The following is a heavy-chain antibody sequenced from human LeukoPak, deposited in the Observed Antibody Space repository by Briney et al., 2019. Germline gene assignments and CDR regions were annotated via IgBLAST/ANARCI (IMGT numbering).Heavy chain of an antibody. CDR3: ATQRGTDYYDSSGYFDAFDI. D-gene: IGHD3-22*01. CDR1: GFTFSSYE. CDR2: ISSSGSTI. J-gene: IGHJ3*02. Sequence: PGGSLRLSCAASGFTFSSYEMNWVRQAPGKGLEWVSYISSSGSTICYADSVKGRFTISRDNAKNSLYLQMNSLRAEDTAVYYCATQRGTDYYDSSGYFDAFDIWGQGTMVTVSS. V-gene: IGHV3-48*03.